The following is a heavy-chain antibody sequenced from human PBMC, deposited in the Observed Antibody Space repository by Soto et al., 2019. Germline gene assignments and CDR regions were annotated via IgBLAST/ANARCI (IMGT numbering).Heavy chain of an antibody. J-gene: IGHJ4*02. CDR1: GFTFSSYA. CDR3: AKVPVWDSSGYYYPGYFDY. Sequence: GGSLRLSCAASGFTFSSYAMSRVRQAPGKGLEWVSAISGSGGSTYYADSVKGRFTISRDNSKNTLYLQMNSLRAEDTAVYYCAKVPVWDSSGYYYPGYFDYWGQGTLVTVSS. CDR2: ISGSGGST. D-gene: IGHD3-22*01. V-gene: IGHV3-23*01.